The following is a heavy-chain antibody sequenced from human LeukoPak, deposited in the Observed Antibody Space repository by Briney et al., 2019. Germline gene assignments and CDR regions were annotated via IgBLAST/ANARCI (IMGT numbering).Heavy chain of an antibody. J-gene: IGHJ3*02. Sequence: GSSVKVSCKASGGTFSSYAISWVRQAPGQGLEWMGGIIPILGIANYAQKFQGRVTITADKSTSTAYMELSSLRSEDTAVYYCARKYSSGYDAFDIWGQGTMVTVSS. CDR2: IIPILGIA. D-gene: IGHD6-25*01. CDR3: ARKYSSGYDAFDI. CDR1: GGTFSSYA. V-gene: IGHV1-69*04.